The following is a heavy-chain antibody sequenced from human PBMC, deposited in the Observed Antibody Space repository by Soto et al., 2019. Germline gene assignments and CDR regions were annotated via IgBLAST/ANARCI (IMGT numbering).Heavy chain of an antibody. CDR3: ARDGRVGKKPVY. V-gene: IGHV3-23*01. J-gene: IGHJ4*02. Sequence: GGSLRLSCAASGFTFSNYVMSWVRQAPGKGLEWVSSISGSGDNTYYADSVKGRFTISRDNSKNTLFLQMNSLRAEDTAVYYCARDGRVGKKPVYWGQGTLVTVSS. CDR2: ISGSGDNT. CDR1: GFTFSNYV. D-gene: IGHD1-26*01.